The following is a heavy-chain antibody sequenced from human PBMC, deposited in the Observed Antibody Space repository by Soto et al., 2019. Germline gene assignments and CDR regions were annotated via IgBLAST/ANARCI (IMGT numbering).Heavy chain of an antibody. CDR1: GEPLKSGIFY. D-gene: IGHD2-2*01. CDR3: ATHATWSPGRFDP. CDR2: IHYSGTT. Sequence: PSATLSLTWTVSGEPLKSGIFYWNWLRQPPGKGLEWIGYIHYSGTTRYNPSIKSRVAMSLDTSKNQFSLKLTSVTAADTAVYYCATHATWSPGRFDPWGQGTLVTVSS. V-gene: IGHV4-61*01. J-gene: IGHJ5*02.